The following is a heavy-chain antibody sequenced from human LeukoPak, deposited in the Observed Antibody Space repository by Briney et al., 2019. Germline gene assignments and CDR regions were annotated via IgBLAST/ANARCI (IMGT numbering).Heavy chain of an antibody. D-gene: IGHD3-10*01. J-gene: IGHJ6*03. CDR2: IYYNGRT. Sequence: SETLSLTCTVSGDSINNNNYYWGWLRQPPWEGPEWIVNIYYNGRTYYSPSLKSRGTISVDTSNNQFSLKLNSVTAADTAVYYCARDPGSYYGSGSRYYYYYYMDVWGKGTTVTVSS. CDR3: ARDPGSYYGSGSRYYYYYYMDV. CDR1: GDSINNNNYY. V-gene: IGHV4-39*02.